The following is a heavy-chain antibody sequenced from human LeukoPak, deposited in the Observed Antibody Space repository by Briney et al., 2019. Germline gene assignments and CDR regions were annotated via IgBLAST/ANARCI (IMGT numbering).Heavy chain of an antibody. CDR2: IYHSGST. D-gene: IGHD6-13*01. J-gene: IGHJ4*02. V-gene: IGHV4-38-2*02. CDR3: ARAPPIAAAVYFDY. Sequence: SETLSLTCTVSGYSISSGYYWGWIRQPPGKGLEWIGSIYHSGSTYYNPSLKSRVTISVDTSKNQFSLKLSSVTAADTAVYYCARAPPIAAAVYFDYWGQGTLVTVSS. CDR1: GYSISSGYY.